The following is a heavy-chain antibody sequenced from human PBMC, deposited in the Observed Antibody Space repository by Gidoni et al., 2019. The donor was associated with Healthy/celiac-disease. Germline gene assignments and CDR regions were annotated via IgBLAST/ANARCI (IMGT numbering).Heavy chain of an antibody. CDR1: GYTFTGYY. CDR2: INPNSGGT. V-gene: IGHV1-2*04. D-gene: IGHD4-4*01. Sequence: QVQLVQPGAEVKKPGASVKVSCKASGYTFTGYYMHWVRQAPGQGLEWMGWINPNSGGTNYAQKFQGWVTMTRDTSISTAYMELSRLRSDDTAVYYCARDYSKSRYYGMDVWGQGTTVTVSS. J-gene: IGHJ6*02. CDR3: ARDYSKSRYYGMDV.